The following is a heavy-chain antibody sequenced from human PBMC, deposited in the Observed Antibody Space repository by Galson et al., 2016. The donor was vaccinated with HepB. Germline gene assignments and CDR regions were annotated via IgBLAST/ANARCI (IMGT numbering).Heavy chain of an antibody. V-gene: IGHV3-53*01. CDR3: AGGDGGDLRH. D-gene: IGHD4-17*01. Sequence: SLRLSCAASGFTVSSYYMSWVRQAPGKGLEWVSVIFYGGTTYYADSVEGRFTISRDNAKNSLFLQMNSLRDEDTAIYFCAGGDGGDLRHWGQGTLVTVSS. J-gene: IGHJ1*01. CDR1: GFTVSSYY. CDR2: IFYGGTT.